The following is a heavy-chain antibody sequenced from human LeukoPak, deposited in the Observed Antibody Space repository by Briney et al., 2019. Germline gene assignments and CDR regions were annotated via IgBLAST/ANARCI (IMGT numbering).Heavy chain of an antibody. Sequence: GRSLRLSCAAAGFTFDDYAMHWVRQAPGKGLEWVSGITWNGRDIRYADSLEGRFTISRDNAKQFLYLQMSSLRTEDTAFYYCAKGGDHPDYFDYWGQGTLVTVSS. CDR2: ITWNGRDI. CDR1: GFTFDDYA. CDR3: AKGGDHPDYFDY. J-gene: IGHJ4*02. D-gene: IGHD2-21*02. V-gene: IGHV3-9*01.